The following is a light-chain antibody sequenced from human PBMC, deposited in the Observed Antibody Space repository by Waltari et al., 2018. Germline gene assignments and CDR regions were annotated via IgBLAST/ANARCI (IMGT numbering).Light chain of an antibody. CDR3: AAWDDRLNGPV. CDR2: NNH. V-gene: IGLV1-44*01. CDR1: SSNIGSNT. Sequence: QSVLTQPPSASGTPGQRVTISCSGSSSNIGSNTVSWYQQLPGTAPKLLIYNNHQRPSGVPDRFSGSESGTSASLAISGLQSEDEADYCCAAWDDRLNGPVFGGGTKLTVL. J-gene: IGLJ2*01.